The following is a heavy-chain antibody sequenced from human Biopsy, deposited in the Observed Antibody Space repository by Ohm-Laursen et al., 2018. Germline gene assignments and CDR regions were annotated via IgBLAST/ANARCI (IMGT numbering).Heavy chain of an antibody. D-gene: IGHD3-10*01. CDR1: GFTHSSYS. CDR3: ARSRGSSGIATIYYYGMDV. V-gene: IGHV3-21*01. CDR2: ISSSSDNI. J-gene: IGHJ6*02. Sequence: SLRLSCTASGFTHSSYSMNWVRQTPGKGLGWVSTISSSSDNIYYVDSVKGRFTISRDNAKNSLYLQMNSLRAEDTAVYYCARSRGSSGIATIYYYGMDVWGQGTTVTVSS.